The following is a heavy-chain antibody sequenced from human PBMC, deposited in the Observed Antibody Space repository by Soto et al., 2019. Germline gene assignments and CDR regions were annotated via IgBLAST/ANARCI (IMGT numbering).Heavy chain of an antibody. CDR1: GYTFTSYY. Sequence: QVQLVQSGAEVKKPGASVKVSCKASGYTFTSYYMHWVRQAPGQGLEWMGIINPSGGSTSYAQKSQGRVTMTRDKSTSTVYMELSSLTSEETAVYYCARVRSWACVAYWGQGTLITVSS. J-gene: IGHJ4*02. CDR2: INPSGGST. D-gene: IGHD6-13*01. V-gene: IGHV1-46*01. CDR3: ARVRSWACVAY.